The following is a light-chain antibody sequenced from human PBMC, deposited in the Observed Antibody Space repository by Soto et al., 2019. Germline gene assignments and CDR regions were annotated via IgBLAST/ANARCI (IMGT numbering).Light chain of an antibody. CDR2: DVS. CDR1: SSDVGGYNY. V-gene: IGLV2-11*01. Sequence: QSALTQPRSVSGSPGQSVTISCTGTSSDVGGYNYVSWYQQHPGKVPKLMIYDVSKRPSGVPDRFSGSKSGNTASLTISGLQAEDEADYYCCSYAGSYTGVFGGGTKLTVL. J-gene: IGLJ2*01. CDR3: CSYAGSYTGV.